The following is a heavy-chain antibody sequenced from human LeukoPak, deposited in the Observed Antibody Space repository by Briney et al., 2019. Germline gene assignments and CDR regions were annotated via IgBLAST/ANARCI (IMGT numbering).Heavy chain of an antibody. CDR2: IGASSGTT. Sequence: GGSLRLSCAASGFTFGSYAMIWARQAPGKGLEWVSAIGASSGTTYYTDSVKGRFTISKDYSKNTLYLQMNSLRVDDTAVYYCARHLGGNSKGFDYWGQGTLVTVSS. CDR1: GFTFGSYA. V-gene: IGHV3-23*01. D-gene: IGHD4-23*01. CDR3: ARHLGGNSKGFDY. J-gene: IGHJ4*02.